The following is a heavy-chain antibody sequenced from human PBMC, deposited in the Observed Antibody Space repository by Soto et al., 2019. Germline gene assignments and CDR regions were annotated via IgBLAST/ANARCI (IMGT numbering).Heavy chain of an antibody. CDR3: ARDYYYGSGSASDY. D-gene: IGHD3-10*01. Sequence: EVQLVESGGGLVQPGGSLSLSCAASGFTFSSYWMHWVRQAPGKGLVWVSGINSDGSSTSYADSVRGRFTISRDNAKNTLYLQMNSLRAENTAVYYCARDYYYGSGSASDYWGQGTLVTVS. J-gene: IGHJ4*02. CDR1: GFTFSSYW. CDR2: INSDGSST. V-gene: IGHV3-74*01.